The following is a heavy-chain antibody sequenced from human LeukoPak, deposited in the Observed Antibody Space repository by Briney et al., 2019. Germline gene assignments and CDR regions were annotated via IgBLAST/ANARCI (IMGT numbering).Heavy chain of an antibody. CDR2: ISYDGSNK. CDR3: ARENAFDI. J-gene: IGHJ3*02. Sequence: GGSLRLSCAASGFTFSSYAMHWVRQAPGKGLEWVAVISYDGSNKYYADSVKGRFTISRDNSKNTLYLQMNSLRAEDTAVYYCARENAFDIWGQGTTVTVSS. V-gene: IGHV3-30-3*01. CDR1: GFTFSSYA.